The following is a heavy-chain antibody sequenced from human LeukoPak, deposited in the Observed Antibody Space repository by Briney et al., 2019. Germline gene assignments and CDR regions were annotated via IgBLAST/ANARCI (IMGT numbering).Heavy chain of an antibody. CDR2: ISSSSSYI. D-gene: IGHD3-3*01. CDR3: ARGVLEWLNWFDP. V-gene: IGHV3-21*01. J-gene: IGHJ5*02. Sequence: GSLRLSCAASGFTFSSYSMNWVRQAPGKGLEWVSSISSSSSYIYYADSVKGRFTISRDNAKNSLYLQMNSLRAEDTAVYYCARGVLEWLNWFDPWGQGTLVTVSS. CDR1: GFTFSSYS.